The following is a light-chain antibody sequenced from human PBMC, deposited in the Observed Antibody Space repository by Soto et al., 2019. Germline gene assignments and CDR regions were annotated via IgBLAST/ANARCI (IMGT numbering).Light chain of an antibody. CDR1: SSNIGNNY. Sequence: QSVLTQPPSVSAAPGQTVTISCSGSSSNIGNNYVSWYQQLPGTAPKLLIFDNYKRPSGIPDRFSGSKSGTSATLGITGLLTGDEADYYCGTWDSGLSAMVFGGGTKLTVL. V-gene: IGLV1-51*01. CDR3: GTWDSGLSAMV. J-gene: IGLJ3*02. CDR2: DNY.